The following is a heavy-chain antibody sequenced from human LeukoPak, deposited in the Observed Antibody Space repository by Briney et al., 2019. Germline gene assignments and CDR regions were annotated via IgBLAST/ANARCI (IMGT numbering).Heavy chain of an antibody. J-gene: IGHJ4*02. CDR3: ARGREWELPLDY. Sequence: PSETLSLTCTVSGGSISSSSYYWGWIRQPPGKGLEWIGSIYYSGSTYYNPSLKSQVTISVDTSKNQFSLKLSSVTAADTAVYYCARGREWELPLDYWGQGTLVTVSS. V-gene: IGHV4-39*07. D-gene: IGHD1-26*01. CDR2: IYYSGST. CDR1: GGSISSSSYY.